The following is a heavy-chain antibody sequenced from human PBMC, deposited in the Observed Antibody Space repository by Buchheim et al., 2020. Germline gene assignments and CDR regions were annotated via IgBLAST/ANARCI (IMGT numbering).Heavy chain of an antibody. CDR1: GFTFSSHS. Sequence: EVQLVESGGDLVQPGGSLRLSCAASGFTFSSHSMNWVRQAPGKGLEWISYISSSSGFIHYADPVKGRFTIPRDNAKNSLYLPMNSLRAEDTALYYCARDPGQWLANYWGQGTL. V-gene: IGHV3-48*01. D-gene: IGHD6-19*01. CDR2: ISSSSGFI. J-gene: IGHJ4*02. CDR3: ARDPGQWLANY.